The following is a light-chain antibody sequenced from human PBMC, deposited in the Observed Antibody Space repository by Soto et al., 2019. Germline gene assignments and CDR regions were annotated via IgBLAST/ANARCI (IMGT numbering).Light chain of an antibody. V-gene: IGLV1-47*01. CDR3: VAWDDNLSSRV. CDR1: RSNIGSAI. Sequence: QSVLTQPPSLSGTPGQTVTISCIGSRSNIGSAIVHWYQQLPGTAPKHLIYMNNQRPSGVPDRFSGSKSGTSASLVITGLRPEDEADYYCVAWDDNLSSRVFGGGNKLTVL. CDR2: MNN. J-gene: IGLJ3*02.